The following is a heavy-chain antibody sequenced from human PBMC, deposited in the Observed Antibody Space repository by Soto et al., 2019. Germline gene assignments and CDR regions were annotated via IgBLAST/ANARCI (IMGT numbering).Heavy chain of an antibody. D-gene: IGHD3-10*01. CDR2: INGTGIST. V-gene: IGHV3-23*01. CDR1: GFTFSSYW. CDR3: AKGFGRLYYFDY. J-gene: IGHJ4*02. Sequence: GGSLRLSCAASGFTFSSYWMSWVRQAPGKGLEWVSDINGTGISTYYADSVKGRFTISRDNSRNTLYLQMNSLRAEDTAVYYCAKGFGRLYYFDYWGQGTLVTVSS.